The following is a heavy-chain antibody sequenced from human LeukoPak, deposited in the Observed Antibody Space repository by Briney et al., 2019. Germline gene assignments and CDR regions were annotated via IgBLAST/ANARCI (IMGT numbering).Heavy chain of an antibody. CDR3: ATQWLVSHYFDY. V-gene: IGHV3-48*04. CDR1: GFTFSSYS. D-gene: IGHD6-19*01. Sequence: PGGSLRLSCAASGFTFSSYSMNWVRQAPGKGLEWVSYISSSSSTVYYADFVKGRFTISRDNAKNSLYLQMNSLRAEDTAVYYCATQWLVSHYFDYWGQGTLVTVSS. J-gene: IGHJ4*02. CDR2: ISSSSSTV.